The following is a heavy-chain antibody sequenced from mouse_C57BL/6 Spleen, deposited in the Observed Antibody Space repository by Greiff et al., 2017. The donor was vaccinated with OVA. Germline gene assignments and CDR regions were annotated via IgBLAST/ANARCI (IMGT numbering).Heavy chain of an antibody. Sequence: VQLQQPGAELVRPGTSVKLSCKASGYTFTSYWMHWVKQRPGQGLEWIGVIDPSDSYTNYNQKFKGKATLTVDTSSSTAYMQLSSLTSEDSAVYYCARWDYGRGDYWGQGTTLTVSS. CDR3: ARWDYGRGDY. J-gene: IGHJ2*01. CDR1: GYTFTSYW. CDR2: IDPSDSYT. V-gene: IGHV1-59*01. D-gene: IGHD1-1*01.